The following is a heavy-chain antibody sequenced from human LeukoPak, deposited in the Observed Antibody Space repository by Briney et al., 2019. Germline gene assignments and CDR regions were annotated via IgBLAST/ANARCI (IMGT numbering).Heavy chain of an antibody. CDR2: INHSGST. Sequence: SETLSLTCAVYGGSFSDYYWTWIRQPPGKGLEWIGEINHSGSTNYNPSLKSRVTISVDTSKNQFSLKLSSVTAADTAVYYCASQSSVRGVIASGDYWGQGTLVTVSS. V-gene: IGHV4-34*01. J-gene: IGHJ4*02. CDR1: GGSFSDYY. CDR3: ASQSSVRGVIASGDY. D-gene: IGHD3-10*01.